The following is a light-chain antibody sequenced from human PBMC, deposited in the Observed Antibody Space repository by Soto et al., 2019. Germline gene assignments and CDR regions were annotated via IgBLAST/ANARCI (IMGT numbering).Light chain of an antibody. CDR1: QSVGSC. Sequence: SVMTQSPATLSSSPWEIVTLSCSSSQSVGSCVAVYQQKPGQAPRLLIYDASTRATGIPARFSCIGSVTESTLTLSSMQSEPYEVSFCQWYHRWHSQLNFGGGTKVDIK. J-gene: IGKJ4*01. CDR2: DAS. V-gene: IGKV3-15*01. CDR3: QWYHRWHSQLN.